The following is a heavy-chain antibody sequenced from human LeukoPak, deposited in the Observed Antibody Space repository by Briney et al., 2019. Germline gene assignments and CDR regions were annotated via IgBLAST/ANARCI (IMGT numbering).Heavy chain of an antibody. Sequence: SGGSLRLSCAASGFTFSSNYMTWVRQAQGKGLEWVAFIRSDGSNEKYADSVKGRFTISKDKSKNTLYLQMNSLRAEDTAAYYCVKDRGDLPPYFDNWGQGTLVTVSS. CDR1: GFTFSSNY. V-gene: IGHV3-30*02. CDR2: IRSDGSNE. D-gene: IGHD2-21*02. CDR3: VKDRGDLPPYFDN. J-gene: IGHJ4*02.